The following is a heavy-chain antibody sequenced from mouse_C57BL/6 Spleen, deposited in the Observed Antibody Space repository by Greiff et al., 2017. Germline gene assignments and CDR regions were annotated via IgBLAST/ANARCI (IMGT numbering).Heavy chain of an antibody. CDR3: ARSNSNYADYYAMDY. J-gene: IGHJ4*01. D-gene: IGHD2-5*01. CDR2: IYPSDSET. CDR1: GYTFTSYW. Sequence: VQLQQSGAELVRPGSSVKLSCKASGYTFTSYWMDWVKQRPGQGLEWIGNIYPSDSETHYNQKFKDKATLTVDKSSSTAYMQLSSLTSEDSAVYYCARSNSNYADYYAMDYWGQGTSVTVSS. V-gene: IGHV1-61*01.